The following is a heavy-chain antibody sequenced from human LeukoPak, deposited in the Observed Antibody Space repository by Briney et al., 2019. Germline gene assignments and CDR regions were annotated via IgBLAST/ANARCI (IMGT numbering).Heavy chain of an antibody. J-gene: IGHJ4*02. CDR3: AKDRCYDILTGDYFNY. V-gene: IGHV3-23*01. CDR1: GFSFSMYS. CDR2: ISDNGAVT. D-gene: IGHD3-9*01. Sequence: GGSLRLSCAASGFSFSMYSMSWIRQAPGKGLEWVSVISDNGAVTFYGDSVKGRFTISRDNSKNTLYLQMNSLRAEDTAVYYCAKDRCYDILTGDYFNYWGQGTLVTVSS.